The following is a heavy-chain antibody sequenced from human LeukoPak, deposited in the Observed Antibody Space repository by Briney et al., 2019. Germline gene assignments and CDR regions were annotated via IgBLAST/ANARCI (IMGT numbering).Heavy chain of an antibody. V-gene: IGHV4-59*08. D-gene: IGHD1-1*01. Sequence: SETLSLTCTVSGASLSSYYWTWIRQPPGKGLEWIGFVDDSGNTNYNPSLKSRPTISLDASKHQFSLDLSSVTAADTAVYYCARQDWNQNFDYWGQGALVTVSS. CDR3: ARQDWNQNFDY. CDR2: VDDSGNT. J-gene: IGHJ4*01. CDR1: GASLSSYY.